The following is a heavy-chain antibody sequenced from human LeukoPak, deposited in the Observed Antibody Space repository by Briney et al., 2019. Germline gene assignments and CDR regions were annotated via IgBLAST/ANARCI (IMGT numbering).Heavy chain of an antibody. CDR3: ARVSYSSGWYGDYFDY. J-gene: IGHJ4*02. CDR1: GFTFSSYS. CDR2: ISSSSSYI. V-gene: IGHV3-21*01. D-gene: IGHD6-19*01. Sequence: PGGSLRLSCAASGFTFSSYSMNWVRQAPGKGLEWVSSISSSSSYIYYADSVKGRFTISRDNAKNSLYLQMNSLRAEDTAVYYCARVSYSSGWYGDYFDYWGQGTLVTVSS.